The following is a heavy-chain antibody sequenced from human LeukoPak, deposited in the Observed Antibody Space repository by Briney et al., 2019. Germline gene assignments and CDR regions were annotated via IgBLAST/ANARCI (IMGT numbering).Heavy chain of an antibody. CDR3: AKIPDFDLLLSTSYYYGMDV. CDR1: GFTFGDFA. J-gene: IGHJ6*02. CDR2: ISGDGTKT. V-gene: IGHV3-43*02. D-gene: IGHD3-9*01. Sequence: PGGSLRLSCAASGFTFGDFAIHWVRQAPGKGLGWVSLISGDGTKTYYAESVKGRFTISRDNSKDSLYLQMNSLRTEDTALYYCAKIPDFDLLLSTSYYYGMDVWGQGTTVIVSS.